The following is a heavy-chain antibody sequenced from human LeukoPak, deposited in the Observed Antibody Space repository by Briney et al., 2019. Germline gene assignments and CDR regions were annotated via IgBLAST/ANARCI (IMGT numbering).Heavy chain of an antibody. D-gene: IGHD3-10*01. CDR1: GFTFGDYA. CDR2: IRSKAYGGTT. V-gene: IGHV3-49*04. CDR3: TARRGSGSYYIGY. Sequence: GGSLRLSCEASGFTFGDYAMSWVRQAPGKGLEWVGFIRSKAYGGTTEYAASVKGRFTISRDDSKSIAYLQMNSLKTEDTAVYYCTARRGSGSYYIGYWGQGTLVTVFS. J-gene: IGHJ4*02.